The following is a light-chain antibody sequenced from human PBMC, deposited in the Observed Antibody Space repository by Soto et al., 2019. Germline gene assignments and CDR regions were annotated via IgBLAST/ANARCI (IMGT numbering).Light chain of an antibody. Sequence: SYELTQPPSVSVSPGQTASITCSGDKLGDKYASWYQQKPGRSPLLVIFQDTERPSGIPERFSVSNSGNTATLTISGAQALDEADYYCQAWDSHTGVFGGGTKLTVL. V-gene: IGLV3-1*01. J-gene: IGLJ3*02. CDR3: QAWDSHTGV. CDR1: KLGDKY. CDR2: QDT.